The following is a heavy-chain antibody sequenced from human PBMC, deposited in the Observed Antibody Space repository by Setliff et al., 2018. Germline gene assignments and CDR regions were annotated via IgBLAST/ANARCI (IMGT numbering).Heavy chain of an antibody. V-gene: IGHV4-39*07. CDR2: IYYSGST. J-gene: IGHJ4*02. CDR3: ARLWRRIQQIDY. D-gene: IGHD3-10*01. CDR1: GFTFSSYA. Sequence: PGGSLRLSCAASGFTFSSYAMHWVRQAPGKGLEWIGSIYYSGSTYYNPSLKSRVTISVDESKNQFSLKLSSVTAADTAVYYCARLWRRIQQIDYWGQGTLVTVSS.